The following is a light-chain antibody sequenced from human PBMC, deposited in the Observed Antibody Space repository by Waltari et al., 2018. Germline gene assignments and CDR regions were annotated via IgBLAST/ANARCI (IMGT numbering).Light chain of an antibody. CDR2: EVF. CDR3: CSYAGRGTYV. CDR1: PSDVGSYDL. Sequence: QSALTQPASVSGTPGQSITLSCSGTPSDVGSYDLVPWYQQHPGEAPKLLICEVFKRPPDTSSRFSGAKSGSTASLTISGLQPEDEADYYCCSYAGRGTYVFGSGTKVTVL. V-gene: IGLV2-23*02. J-gene: IGLJ1*01.